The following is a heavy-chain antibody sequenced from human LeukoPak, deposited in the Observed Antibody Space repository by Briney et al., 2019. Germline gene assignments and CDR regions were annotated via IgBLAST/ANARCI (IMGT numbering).Heavy chain of an antibody. Sequence: PGGSLRLSCAASGFTFSSYAMSWVRQAPGKGLEWVSAISGSGGSTYYADSVKGRFTISRDNSKNTLYLQMNSLRAEDTAVCYCAKDDSGSWASYFDYWGQGTLVTVSS. D-gene: IGHD3-10*01. J-gene: IGHJ4*02. CDR1: GFTFSSYA. V-gene: IGHV3-23*01. CDR3: AKDDSGSWASYFDY. CDR2: ISGSGGST.